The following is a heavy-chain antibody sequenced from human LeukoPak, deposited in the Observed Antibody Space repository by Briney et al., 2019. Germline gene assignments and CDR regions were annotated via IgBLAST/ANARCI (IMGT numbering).Heavy chain of an antibody. J-gene: IGHJ5*02. CDR2: IDYSGST. CDR1: GGSISSSSYY. CDR3: ARLIPVAGRDRGWFDP. V-gene: IGHV4-39*07. D-gene: IGHD6-19*01. Sequence: PSETLSLTCTVSGGSISSSSYYWGWIRQPPGKGLEWIGSIDYSGSTYYTPSLKSRVTISVDTSKNQFSLKLSSVTAADTAVYSCARLIPVAGRDRGWFDPWGQGTLVTVSS.